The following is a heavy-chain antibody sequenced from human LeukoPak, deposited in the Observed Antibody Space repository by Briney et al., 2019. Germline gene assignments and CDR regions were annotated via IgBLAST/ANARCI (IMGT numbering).Heavy chain of an antibody. D-gene: IGHD3-22*01. Sequence: GGSLRLSCAASGFTVSSNYMSWVRQAPGKGLEWVSVIYSGGSTYYADSVKGRFTISRDNSKNTLYLQMNSLRAEDTAVYYCARDEGWGSSGFQNFDYWGQGTLVTVSS. CDR1: GFTVSSNY. J-gene: IGHJ4*02. V-gene: IGHV3-66*01. CDR3: ARDEGWGSSGFQNFDY. CDR2: IYSGGST.